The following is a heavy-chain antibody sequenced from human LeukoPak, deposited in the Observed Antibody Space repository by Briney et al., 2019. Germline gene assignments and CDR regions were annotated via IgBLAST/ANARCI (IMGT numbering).Heavy chain of an antibody. J-gene: IGHJ4*02. D-gene: IGHD1-26*01. CDR2: ISSSTGTI. Sequence: GGSLRLSCAASGSNFSIYSMNWVRQAPGKGLEWVSYISSSTGTIYYVDSVKGRFTISRDNAKNSLYLQMNSLRAEDTAVYYCAKSASGSYRGHFDYWGQGTLVTVSS. V-gene: IGHV3-48*01. CDR3: AKSASGSYRGHFDY. CDR1: GSNFSIYS.